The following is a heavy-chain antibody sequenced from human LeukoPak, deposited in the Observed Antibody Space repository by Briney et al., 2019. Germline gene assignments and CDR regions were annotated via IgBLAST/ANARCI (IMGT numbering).Heavy chain of an antibody. CDR3: ARESSGWLQLFDY. CDR1: GFTVSSKY. V-gene: IGHV3-66*01. D-gene: IGHD5-24*01. CDR2: IYSGGST. J-gene: IGHJ4*02. Sequence: GGSLILSCAASGFTVSSKYMSWVRQAPGKGLEWVSVIYSGGSTYYADSVKGRFTISRDNSKNTVYLQMNSLRAEDTAVYYCARESSGWLQLFDYWGQGTLVTVSS.